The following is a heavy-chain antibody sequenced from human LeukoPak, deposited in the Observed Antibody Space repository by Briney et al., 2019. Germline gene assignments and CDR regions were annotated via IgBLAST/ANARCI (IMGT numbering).Heavy chain of an antibody. D-gene: IGHD4-17*01. CDR3: ARYAVTTLDY. CDR1: GGSISSGDYY. V-gene: IGHV4-30-4*08. Sequence: SETLSLTCTVSGGSISSGDYYWSWIRQPPGKGLEWIGYIYYSGSTYYNPSLKSRVTISVDASKNQFSLKLSSVTAADTAVYYCARYAVTTLDYWGQGTLVTVSS. CDR2: IYYSGST. J-gene: IGHJ4*02.